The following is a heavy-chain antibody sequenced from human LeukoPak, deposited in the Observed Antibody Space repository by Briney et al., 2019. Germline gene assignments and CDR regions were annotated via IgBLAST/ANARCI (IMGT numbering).Heavy chain of an antibody. V-gene: IGHV4-59*01. CDR1: GGSISSDY. J-gene: IGHJ3*02. CDR3: VSGRLRSAVDI. CDR2: ISYSGST. D-gene: IGHD3-10*01. Sequence: SETLPLTCTVSGGSISSDYWSWIRQHPAQGLEGIGYISYSGSTNYNPSLKSRVSISLEMSKNQFSLKLTSVTAVDTAVSYCVSGRLRSAVDIWGRGTMVSVSS.